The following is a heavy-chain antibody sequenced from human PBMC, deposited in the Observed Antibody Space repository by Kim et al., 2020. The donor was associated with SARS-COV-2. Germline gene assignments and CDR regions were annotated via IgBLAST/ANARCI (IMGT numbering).Heavy chain of an antibody. CDR2: ISSNGGST. CDR3: VKDPVGGPNWDYYYGMDV. D-gene: IGHD7-27*01. J-gene: IGHJ6*02. Sequence: GGSLRLSCSASGFTFSSYAMHWVRQAPGKGLEYVSAISSNGGSTYYADSVKGRFTISRDNSKNTLYLQMSSLRAEDTAVYYCVKDPVGGPNWDYYYGMDVWGQGTTVTVSS. V-gene: IGHV3-64D*09. CDR1: GFTFSSYA.